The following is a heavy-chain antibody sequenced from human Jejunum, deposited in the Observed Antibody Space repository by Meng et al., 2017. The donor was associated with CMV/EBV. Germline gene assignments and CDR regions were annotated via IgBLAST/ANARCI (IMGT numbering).Heavy chain of an antibody. J-gene: IGHJ4*02. CDR3: ASENVAVPGIY. V-gene: IGHV3-7*01. Sequence: VDSGFTFSSYWMSWVRQAPGKGLEWVANIRQDGSEIYYIGSVKGRFTISRDNAKNSVYLQMNNLRAEDTAVYYCASENVAVPGIYWGQGTLVTVSS. D-gene: IGHD6-19*01. CDR2: IRQDGSEI. CDR1: GFTFSSYW.